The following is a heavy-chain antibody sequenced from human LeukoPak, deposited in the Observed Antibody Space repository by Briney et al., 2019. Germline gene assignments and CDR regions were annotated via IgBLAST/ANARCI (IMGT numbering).Heavy chain of an antibody. J-gene: IGHJ4*02. CDR1: GFTFSSYN. CDR3: ARDGACNTTRCFTYYYDY. V-gene: IGHV3-21*01. Sequence: AGGSLRLSCAASGFTFSSYNMNWVRQAPGKGLEWVSSISSISSYIYYAESVKGRFTISRDNAKNSLYLQMNSLRAEDTAMYYCARDGACNTTRCFTYYYDYWGGGTMVSVFS. CDR2: ISSISSYI. D-gene: IGHD2-2*02.